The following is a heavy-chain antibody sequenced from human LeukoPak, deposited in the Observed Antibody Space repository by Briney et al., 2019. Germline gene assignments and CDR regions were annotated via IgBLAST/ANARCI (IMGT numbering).Heavy chain of an antibody. J-gene: IGHJ4*02. Sequence: SETLSLTCTVSGGSISSSSYYWGWIRQPPGKGLEWIGSIYYSGSTYYNPSLKSRVTISVDTSKNQFSLKLSSVTAADTAVCYCASGATIWLTFRYWGQGTLVTVSS. D-gene: IGHD5-12*01. CDR2: IYYSGST. CDR1: GGSISSSSYY. CDR3: ASGATIWLTFRY. V-gene: IGHV4-39*07.